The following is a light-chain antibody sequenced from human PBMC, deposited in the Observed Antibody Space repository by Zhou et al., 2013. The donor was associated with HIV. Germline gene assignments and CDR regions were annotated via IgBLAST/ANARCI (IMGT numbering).Light chain of an antibody. CDR1: RSLDRN. CDR3: HQYNAWPRT. CDR2: GAS. J-gene: IGKJ1*01. V-gene: IGKV3-15*01. Sequence: EVVLSQSPATLSVSPGERATLSCRASRSLDRNLAWYQQKPGQAPRVLIFGASTRATGIPARFSGSGSGTEFTLTISSLQSEDFAVYYCHQYNAWPRTFGQGTKVEV.